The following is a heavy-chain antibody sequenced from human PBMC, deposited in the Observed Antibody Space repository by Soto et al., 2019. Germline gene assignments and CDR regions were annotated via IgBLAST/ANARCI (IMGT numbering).Heavy chain of an antibody. CDR2: INHSGST. J-gene: IGHJ4*02. V-gene: IGHV4-34*01. D-gene: IGHD6-13*01. CDR1: GGSFSGYY. CDR3: ARSGGWYPELGY. Sequence: SETLSLTCAVYGGSFSGYYWSWIRQPPGKGLEWIGEINHSGSTNYNPSLKSRVTISVDTSKNQFSLKLSSVTAADTAVYYCARSGGWYPELGYWGQGTLVTVSS.